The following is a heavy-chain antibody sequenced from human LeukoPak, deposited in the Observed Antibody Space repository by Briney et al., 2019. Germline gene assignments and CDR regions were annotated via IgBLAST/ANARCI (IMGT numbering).Heavy chain of an antibody. CDR3: ASTYYYDSSGTPGDY. J-gene: IGHJ4*02. V-gene: IGHV3-21*01. D-gene: IGHD3-22*01. CDR2: INSNSRYI. Sequence: GGSLRLSCAASGFTFTSFAMSWVRQAPGKGLEWVSSINSNSRYIYYADSVKGRFTISRDNAKNSLYLQMNGLRAEDTAFYYCASTYYYDSSGTPGDYWGQGTLVTVSS. CDR1: GFTFTSFA.